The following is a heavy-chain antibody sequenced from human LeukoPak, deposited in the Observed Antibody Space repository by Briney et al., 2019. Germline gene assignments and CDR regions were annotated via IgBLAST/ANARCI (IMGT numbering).Heavy chain of an antibody. J-gene: IGHJ4*02. V-gene: IGHV3-30*18. Sequence: GGSLRLSCAASGFTFSSYGMHWVRQAPGKGLEWVAVISYDGSNKYYADSVKGRFTISRDNSKNTLYLQMNSLRAEDTAVYYCAKEEGYRYEYRSQGTLVTVSS. CDR2: ISYDGSNK. CDR3: AKEEGYRYEY. CDR1: GFTFSSYG. D-gene: IGHD5-18*01.